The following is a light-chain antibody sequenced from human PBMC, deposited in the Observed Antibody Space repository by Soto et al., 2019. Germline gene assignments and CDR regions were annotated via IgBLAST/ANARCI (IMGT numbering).Light chain of an antibody. CDR2: EVT. CDR1: SSDVGGYNY. CDR3: SSYAASNNFYFV. Sequence: QSALTQPPSASGSPGQSVTISCTGTSSDVGGYNYVSWYQQYPGRAPKLMIYEVTKRPSGVPDRFPGSKSGNTAALTVAGLRAEDEADYYCSSYAASNNFYFVFGGGTKLTVL. J-gene: IGLJ3*02. V-gene: IGLV2-8*01.